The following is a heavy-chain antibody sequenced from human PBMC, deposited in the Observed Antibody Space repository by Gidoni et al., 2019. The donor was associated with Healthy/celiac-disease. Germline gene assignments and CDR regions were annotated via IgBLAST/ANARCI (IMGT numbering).Heavy chain of an antibody. CDR3: ARVLSGWVDY. J-gene: IGHJ4*02. CDR1: GGSFSGYY. V-gene: IGHV4-34*01. D-gene: IGHD3-3*01. Sequence: QVQLQQWRAGLLKPSEPLSLTCAVYGGSFSGYYWSWIRQPPGKGLEWIGEINHSGSTNYNPSLKSRVTISVDTSKNQFSLKLSSVTAADTAVYYCARVLSGWVDYWGQGTLVTVAS. CDR2: INHSGST.